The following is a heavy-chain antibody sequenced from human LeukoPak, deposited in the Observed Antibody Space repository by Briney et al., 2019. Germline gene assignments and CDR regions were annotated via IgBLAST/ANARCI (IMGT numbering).Heavy chain of an antibody. V-gene: IGHV1-2*02. CDR3: ARANMVRGVGSFFDLNWFDP. CDR1: GYTFTGNY. Sequence: GASVTLSRNTSGYTFTGNYMHWVRHGQGQGQEWEGWINPNSGGRNYEYKFQGRVTMTRDASISTDYMELSRLTSDDAAVYYCARANMVRGVGSFFDLNWFDPWGQGTLVTVSS. D-gene: IGHD3-10*01. J-gene: IGHJ5*02. CDR2: INPNSGGR.